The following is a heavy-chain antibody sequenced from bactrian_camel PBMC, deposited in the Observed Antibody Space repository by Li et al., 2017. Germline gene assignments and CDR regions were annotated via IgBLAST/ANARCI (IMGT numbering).Heavy chain of an antibody. J-gene: IGHJ6*01. D-gene: IGHD2*01. CDR3: AARPPGTYCSGQTTIPIPEWPSYFGF. CDR2: GQSIDFRP. CDR1: GDIPSRYC. Sequence: HVQLVESGGGSVQAGGSLRLSCTISGDIPSRYCVAWFRQGQGKEREHVARGQSIDFRPYYANSVEGRFSISRDNADNTLHLEMDSLKPDDTAMYYCAARPPGTYCSGQTTIPIPEWPSYFGFWGQGTQVTVS. V-gene: IGHV3-2*01.